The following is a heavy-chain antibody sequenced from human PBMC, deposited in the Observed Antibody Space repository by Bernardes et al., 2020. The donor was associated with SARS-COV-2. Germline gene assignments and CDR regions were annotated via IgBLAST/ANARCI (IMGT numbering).Heavy chain of an antibody. CDR2: ISYDGSNK. V-gene: IGHV3-30*03. CDR3: ARDRRYYDFWSGYFSEPNQYYYYGMDV. Sequence: GGSLRLSCAASGFTFSSYGMHWVRQAPGKGLEWVAVISYDGSNKYYADSVKGRFTISRDNSKNTLYLQMNSLRAEDTAVYYCARDRRYYDFWSGYFSEPNQYYYYGMDVWGQGTTVTVSS. D-gene: IGHD3-3*01. J-gene: IGHJ6*02. CDR1: GFTFSSYG.